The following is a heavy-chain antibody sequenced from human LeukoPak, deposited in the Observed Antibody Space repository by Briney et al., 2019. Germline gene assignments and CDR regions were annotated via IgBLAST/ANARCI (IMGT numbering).Heavy chain of an antibody. CDR1: GFTFSSYS. J-gene: IGHJ3*02. V-gene: IGHV3-21*01. CDR3: ASTYSSYTGAFDI. CDR2: ISSSSSYI. D-gene: IGHD6-19*01. Sequence: PGGSLRVYCAASGFTFSSYSMNWVRQAPGKGLEWVSSISSSSSYIYYADSVKGRLTISRDNAKNSLYLQMNSLRAEDTAVYYCASTYSSYTGAFDIWGQGTMVTVSS.